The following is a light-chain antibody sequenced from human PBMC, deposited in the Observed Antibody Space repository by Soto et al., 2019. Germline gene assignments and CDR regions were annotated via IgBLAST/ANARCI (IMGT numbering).Light chain of an antibody. CDR2: KAS. V-gene: IGKV1-5*03. CDR1: DSISSW. Sequence: DIQMTQSPSTLSASVGDRVTITFRASDSISSWMAWYQQKPGKAPKLLIYKASSLESGVPSRFSGIGSGTEFTLTISSLQPDDFATYYCQQYNSPITFGQGTRLEIK. CDR3: QQYNSPIT. J-gene: IGKJ5*01.